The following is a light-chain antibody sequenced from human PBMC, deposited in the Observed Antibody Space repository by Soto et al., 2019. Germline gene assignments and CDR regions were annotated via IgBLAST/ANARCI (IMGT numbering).Light chain of an antibody. Sequence: DIQMTQSPSSLSASVGDRVTIACRSSQNVNSYLQWYQQKSGKAPNILSGVPSRFRGSGSGTNFTLTISSLQPEDFTIYFCQQSYRRPRTFGQGTKVDIK. J-gene: IGKJ1*01. CDR3: QQSYRRPRT. CDR1: QNVNSY. V-gene: IGKV1-39*01.